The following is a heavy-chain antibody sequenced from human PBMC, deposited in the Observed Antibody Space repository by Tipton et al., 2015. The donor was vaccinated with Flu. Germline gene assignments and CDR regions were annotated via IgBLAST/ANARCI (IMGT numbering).Heavy chain of an antibody. CDR2: IYYSGST. Sequence: LRLSCTVSGGSITSYYWSWIRQPPGKGLEWIGYIYYSGSTNYNPSLKSRVTISVDTSKNQFSLKLSSVTAADTAVYYCARRKTVTTRLTYFDYWGQGTLVIVSS. CDR3: ARRKTVTTRLTYFDY. CDR1: GGSITSYY. D-gene: IGHD4-17*01. J-gene: IGHJ4*02. V-gene: IGHV4-59*08.